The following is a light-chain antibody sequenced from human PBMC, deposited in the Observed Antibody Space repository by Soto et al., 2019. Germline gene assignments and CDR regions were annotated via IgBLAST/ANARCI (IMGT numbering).Light chain of an antibody. CDR2: GAS. J-gene: IGKJ4*01. V-gene: IGKV3-15*01. Sequence: EIVMTQSPATLSVSPGERATLSCRASQSVSSYLAWYQQKPGQAPRLLIYGASTMETGIPARFMGSGSGTEFTLLISSMQSEDVAVYYCQQDNNWLPLTFGGGTKVEIK. CDR3: QQDNNWLPLT. CDR1: QSVSSY.